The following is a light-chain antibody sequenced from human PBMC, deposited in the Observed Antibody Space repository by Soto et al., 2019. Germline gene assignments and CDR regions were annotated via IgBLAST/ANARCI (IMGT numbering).Light chain of an antibody. V-gene: IGKV3-15*01. CDR2: GAS. CDR3: QQYNNWPPWT. J-gene: IGKJ1*01. CDR1: QSLSSN. Sequence: EIVMTQSPATLSVSPGERATLSCRASQSLSSNLAWYQQKPGQAPRLLIYGASTRATGIPARFSGSGSGTEFTLTICSLQSEDFAVYYCQQYNNWPPWTFGQGTKVEIK.